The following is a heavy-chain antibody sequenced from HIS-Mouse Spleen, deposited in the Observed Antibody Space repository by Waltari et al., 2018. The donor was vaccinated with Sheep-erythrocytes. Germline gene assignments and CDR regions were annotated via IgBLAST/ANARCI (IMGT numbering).Heavy chain of an antibody. D-gene: IGHD2-2*01. CDR2: ISWNRGSI. CDR3: AKDISRNIVVVPAAVGDY. CDR1: GFSFDDYA. J-gene: IGHJ4*02. Sequence: EVQLVESGGGLVQPGRSLRLSCSASGFSFDDYAMHWVRQDPGKGRGLVEGISWNRGSIGYADSVKDRFTVSRDNAKNSLYLQMNSLRAEDTALYYCAKDISRNIVVVPAAVGDYWGQGTLVTVSS. V-gene: IGHV3-9*01.